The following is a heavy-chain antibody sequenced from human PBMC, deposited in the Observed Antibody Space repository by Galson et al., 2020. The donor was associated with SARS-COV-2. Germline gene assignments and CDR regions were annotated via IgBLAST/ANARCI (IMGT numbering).Heavy chain of an antibody. J-gene: IGHJ3*02. CDR3: ARAQYYYDSSGYYRGAFDI. CDR1: GGSISSGDYY. Sequence: SETLSLTCTVSGGSISSGDYYWSWIRQPPGKGLEWIGYIYYSGSTYYNPSLKSRVTISVDTSKNQFSLKLSSVTAADTAVYYCARAQYYYDSSGYYRGAFDIWGQGTMVTVSS. D-gene: IGHD3-22*01. V-gene: IGHV4-30-4*08. CDR2: IYYSGST.